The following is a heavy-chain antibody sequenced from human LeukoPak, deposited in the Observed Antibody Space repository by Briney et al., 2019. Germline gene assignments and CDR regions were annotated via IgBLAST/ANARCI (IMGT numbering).Heavy chain of an antibody. CDR1: GGSISSYY. J-gene: IGHJ5*02. CDR2: IYYSGST. D-gene: IGHD6-13*01. Sequence: TSETLSLTCTVSGGSISSYYWSWIRQPPGKGLEWIGYIYYSGSTNYNPSLKSRVTISVDTSKNQFSLKLSSVTAADTAVYYCARLELAAAGSRWFDPWGQGTLVTVSS. V-gene: IGHV4-59*08. CDR3: ARLELAAAGSRWFDP.